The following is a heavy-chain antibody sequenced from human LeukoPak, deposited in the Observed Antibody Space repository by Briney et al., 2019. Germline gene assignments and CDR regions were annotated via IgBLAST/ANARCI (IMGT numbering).Heavy chain of an antibody. CDR3: AKDGTGCGGDCYSDY. V-gene: IGHV3-30*18. CDR1: GFTFSNYA. CDR2: ISFAGNGE. J-gene: IGHJ4*02. Sequence: GGSLRLSCAASGFTFSNYAMHWVRQAPGKGLEWVAVISFAGNGEFYADSVKGRFAISRDNSKNTLYLQMNSLRAEDTAVYYCAKDGTGCGGDCYSDYWGQGTLVTVSS. D-gene: IGHD2-21*02.